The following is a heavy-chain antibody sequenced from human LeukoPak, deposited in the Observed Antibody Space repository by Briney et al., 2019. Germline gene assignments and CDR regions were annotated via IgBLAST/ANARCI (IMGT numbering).Heavy chain of an antibody. J-gene: IGHJ4*02. CDR3: AKRTSSWSELDY. CDR2: IRYDGSDK. V-gene: IGHV3-30*02. Sequence: GGSLRLSCAASGFTFSSYSMNWVRQAPGKGLEWVAFIRYDGSDKYYSDSVKGRFTISRDNSKNSLYLQLNSLRAEDTAVYYCAKRTSSWSELDYWGQGTLVTVSS. CDR1: GFTFSSYS. D-gene: IGHD6-13*01.